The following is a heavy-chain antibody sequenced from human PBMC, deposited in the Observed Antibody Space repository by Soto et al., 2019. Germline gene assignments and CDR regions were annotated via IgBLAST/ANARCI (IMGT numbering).Heavy chain of an antibody. V-gene: IGHV1-24*01. Sequence: ASVKVSCKVSGYTLTELSMHWVRQAPGKGLEWMGGFDPEDGETIYAQKFQGRVTMTEDTSTDTAYMELSSLRSEDTAVYYCATVPYPYSGSYQAWFDPWGQGTLVTVSS. J-gene: IGHJ5*02. D-gene: IGHD1-26*01. CDR2: FDPEDGET. CDR3: ATVPYPYSGSYQAWFDP. CDR1: GYTLTELS.